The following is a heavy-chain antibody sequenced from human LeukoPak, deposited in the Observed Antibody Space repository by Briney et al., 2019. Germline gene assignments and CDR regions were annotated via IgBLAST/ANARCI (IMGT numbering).Heavy chain of an antibody. Sequence: ASVKVSCKASGYTFTGYYMHWVRQAPGQGLEWMGWINPNSGGTNYAQKFQGRVTMTRDTSISTAYMELSRLRSEDTAVYYCARGDLDYDVSGGFDYWGQGTLVTVSS. J-gene: IGHJ4*02. CDR2: INPNSGGT. V-gene: IGHV1-2*02. CDR3: ARGDLDYDVSGGFDY. CDR1: GYTFTGYY. D-gene: IGHD4-17*01.